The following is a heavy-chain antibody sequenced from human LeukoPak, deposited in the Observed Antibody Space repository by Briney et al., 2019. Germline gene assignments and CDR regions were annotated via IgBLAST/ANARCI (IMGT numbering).Heavy chain of an antibody. J-gene: IGHJ4*02. Sequence: GASVKVSCKASGYSFTSYDINWVRQATGQGLEWMGWMDPNSGNTGYAQKFQGRVTMTRDTSISTAYMELSSLRSEDTAVYYCARGYYDSKIHFDYWGQGTLVTVSS. CDR2: MDPNSGNT. CDR1: GYSFTSYD. CDR3: ARGYYDSKIHFDY. D-gene: IGHD3-22*01. V-gene: IGHV1-8*01.